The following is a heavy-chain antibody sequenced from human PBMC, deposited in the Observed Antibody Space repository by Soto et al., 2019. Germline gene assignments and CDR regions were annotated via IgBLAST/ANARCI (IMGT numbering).Heavy chain of an antibody. CDR1: GFTFTSSA. V-gene: IGHV1-58*01. Sequence: SVKVSCKASGFTFTSSAVQWVRQARGQRLEWIGWIVVGSGNTNYAQKFQERVTITRDMSTSTAYMELSSLRSEDTAVYYCAATVPNYDFWSGYLGYYYYGMDVWG. CDR2: IVVGSGNT. D-gene: IGHD3-3*01. CDR3: AATVPNYDFWSGYLGYYYYGMDV. J-gene: IGHJ6*02.